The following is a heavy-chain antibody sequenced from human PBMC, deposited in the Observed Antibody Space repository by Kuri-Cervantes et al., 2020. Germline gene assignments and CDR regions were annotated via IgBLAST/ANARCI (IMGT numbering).Heavy chain of an antibody. V-gene: IGHV3-23*01. CDR3: AKDGGSSEDY. CDR1: GFTFSSYA. J-gene: IGHJ4*02. D-gene: IGHD2-15*01. Sequence: GESLKISCAASGFTFSSYAMSWVRQAPGKGLEWVSAISGSGGSTYYADSVKGRFTISRDNSKNTLYLQMNSLRAEDTAVYYCAKDGGSSEDYWGQGTLVTVSS. CDR2: ISGSGGST.